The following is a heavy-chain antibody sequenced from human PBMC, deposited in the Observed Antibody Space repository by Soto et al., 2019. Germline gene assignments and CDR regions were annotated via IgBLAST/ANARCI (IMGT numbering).Heavy chain of an antibody. CDR1: SYSFNSVPF. Sequence: PETRSPTCVVASYSFNSVPFGGEMLQPPGKGRQWIGSLSQNGGTYRNPSLRSRVNLSVDTSKNQFSLKLTSVTAADAAVYYCAAATLPGARFYGMDVWGQGSTVTVSS. J-gene: IGHJ6*02. V-gene: IGHV4-38-2*01. CDR2: LSQNGGT. CDR3: AAATLPGARFYGMDV. D-gene: IGHD2-2*01.